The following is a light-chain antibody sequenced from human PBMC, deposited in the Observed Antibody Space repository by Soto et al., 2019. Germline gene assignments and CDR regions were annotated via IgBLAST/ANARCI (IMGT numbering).Light chain of an antibody. CDR1: SSDVGAYNL. Sequence: QSVLTQPASMSGSPGQSITISCTRTSSDVGAYNLVSWYQQHPGKAPQLIIYEATKRPSGISNRFSASKSGKTASLTISGLQAEDEADYHCCSYAGSRTWVFGGGTKLTVL. V-gene: IGLV2-23*01. J-gene: IGLJ3*02. CDR3: CSYAGSRTWV. CDR2: EAT.